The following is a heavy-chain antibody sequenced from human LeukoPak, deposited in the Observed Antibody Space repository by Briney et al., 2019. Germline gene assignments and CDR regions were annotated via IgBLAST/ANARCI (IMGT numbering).Heavy chain of an antibody. V-gene: IGHV4-31*03. CDR3: ASLFGDYSWFDP. J-gene: IGHJ5*02. CDR2: IYYSGST. Sequence: SETLSLTCTVSGGSISSGGYYWSWIRQHPGKGLEWIGYIYYSGSTYYNPSLKSRVTISVDTSKNQFSLKLSSVTAADTAVYYSASLFGDYSWFDPWGQGTLVTVSS. D-gene: IGHD4-17*01. CDR1: GGSISSGGYY.